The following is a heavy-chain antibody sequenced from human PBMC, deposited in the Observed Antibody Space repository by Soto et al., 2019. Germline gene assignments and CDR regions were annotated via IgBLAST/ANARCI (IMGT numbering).Heavy chain of an antibody. CDR1: GFTFSSYA. J-gene: IGHJ6*02. CDR3: TSPPYYYDSSGYYYYYYGMDV. CDR2: IKSKTDGGTT. Sequence: GSLRLSCAASGFTFSSYAMSWVRQAPGKGLEWVSAIKSKTDGGTTDYAAPVKGRFTISRDDSKYTLYLQMNSLKTEDTAVYYCTSPPYYYDSSGYYYYYYGMDVWGQGTTFTVAS. V-gene: IGHV3-15*01. D-gene: IGHD3-22*01.